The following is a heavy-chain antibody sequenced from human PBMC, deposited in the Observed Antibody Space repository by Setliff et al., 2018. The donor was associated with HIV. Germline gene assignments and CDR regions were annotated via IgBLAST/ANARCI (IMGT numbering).Heavy chain of an antibody. CDR2: IIPIFGTA. CDR1: GGTFSNYA. V-gene: IGHV1-69*13. Sequence: GASVKVSCKDSGGTFSNYAISWVRQAPGQGLEWMGGIIPIFGTANYAQKFQGRVRFSAVESTSTAYMELSSLRSEDTAVYYCAKDRGRGNWLDPWGQGTQVTVSS. J-gene: IGHJ5*02. CDR3: AKDRGRGNWLDP. D-gene: IGHD3-16*01.